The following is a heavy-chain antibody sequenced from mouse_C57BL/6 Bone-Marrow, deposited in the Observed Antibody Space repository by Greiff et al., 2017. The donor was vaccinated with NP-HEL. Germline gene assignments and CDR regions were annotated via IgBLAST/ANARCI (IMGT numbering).Heavy chain of an antibody. CDR1: GFNIKDDY. J-gene: IGHJ2*01. D-gene: IGHD1-1*02. Sequence: EVKLQESGAELVRPGASVKLSCTASGFNIKDDYMHRVKQRPEQGLEWIGWIDPENGDTEYASKFQGKATITADTSSNTAYLQLSSRTSEDAAVYYCTTSCCYGGGQGTTLTVSS. CDR3: TTSCCYG. V-gene: IGHV14-4*01. CDR2: IDPENGDT.